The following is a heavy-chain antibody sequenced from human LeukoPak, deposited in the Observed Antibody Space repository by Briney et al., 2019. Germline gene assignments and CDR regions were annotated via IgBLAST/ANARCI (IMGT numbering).Heavy chain of an antibody. D-gene: IGHD6-13*01. Sequence: SDTLSLTCTVSGASISSTSYYWGWIRQPPGKGLEWIGSTYYRGTTYYNPSLKSRVTISVDTSKNQFSLQLSSVTAADTAVYFCARGRVSSSSWSSTYYYYFYIDVWGKGTTVTVSS. CDR1: GASISSTSYY. CDR3: ARGRVSSSSWSSTYYYYFYIDV. J-gene: IGHJ6*03. CDR2: TYYRGTT. V-gene: IGHV4-39*07.